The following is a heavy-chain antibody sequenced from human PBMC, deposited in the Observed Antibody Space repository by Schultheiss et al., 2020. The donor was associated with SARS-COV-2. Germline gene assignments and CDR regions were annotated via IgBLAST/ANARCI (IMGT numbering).Heavy chain of an antibody. V-gene: IGHV3-74*01. J-gene: IGHJ4*02. CDR1: GFTFSSYG. Sequence: GGSLRLSCAASGFTFSSYGMHWVRQAPGKGLVWVSRINSDGSSTSYADSVKGRFTISRDNAKSSLYLQMNSLRVEDTAVYYCARDGRIVVVPSRWGQGTLVTVSS. CDR2: INSDGSST. D-gene: IGHD2-15*01. CDR3: ARDGRIVVVPSR.